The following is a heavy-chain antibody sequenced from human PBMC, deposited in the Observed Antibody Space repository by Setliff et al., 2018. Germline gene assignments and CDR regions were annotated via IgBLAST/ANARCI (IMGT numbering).Heavy chain of an antibody. J-gene: IGHJ4*02. D-gene: IGHD6-13*01. CDR1: GFTFSSYA. V-gene: IGHV3-23*01. CDR2: TTKSGGYT. Sequence: LRLSCAVSGFTFSSYAMNWVRQAPGKGLEWVSVTTKSGGYTNYADSVKGRFTISRDNSKNTLSLQMNSLRAEDTALYYCAREGSPGTIDYWGQGTLVTVSS. CDR3: AREGSPGTIDY.